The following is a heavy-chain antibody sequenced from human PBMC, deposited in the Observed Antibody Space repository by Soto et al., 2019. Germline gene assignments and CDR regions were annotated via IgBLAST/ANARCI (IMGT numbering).Heavy chain of an antibody. V-gene: IGHV4-59*12. Sequence: PSETLSLTCTVSGGLIGSYHWSWFRLPPGKGLEWIGYAYSNGGTSYNPSLKSRITISIDASKSQFSLKVNSVTAADTATYYCVQSRCGGDCLQSYSSHSYYGLGAWGQGSTVTVSS. D-gene: IGHD2-21*02. CDR1: GGLIGSYH. CDR3: VQSRCGGDCLQSYSSHSYYGLGA. CDR2: AYSNGGT. J-gene: IGHJ6*02.